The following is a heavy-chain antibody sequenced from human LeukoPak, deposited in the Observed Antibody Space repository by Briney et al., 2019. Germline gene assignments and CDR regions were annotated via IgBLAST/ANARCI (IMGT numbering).Heavy chain of an antibody. J-gene: IGHJ4*02. V-gene: IGHV4-59*06. Sequence: SETLSLTCTVSGGSISSYYWSWIRQPAGKGLEWIGYIYYSGSTYYNPSLKSRVTISVDTSKNQFSLKLSSVTAADTAVYYCARDAGYYYDSSGYSYFDYWGQGTLVTVSS. CDR3: ARDAGYYYDSSGYSYFDY. D-gene: IGHD3-22*01. CDR2: IYYSGST. CDR1: GGSISSYY.